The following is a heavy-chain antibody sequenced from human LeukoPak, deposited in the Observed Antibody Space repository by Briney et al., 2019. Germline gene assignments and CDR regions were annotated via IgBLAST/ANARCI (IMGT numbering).Heavy chain of an antibody. CDR1: GGTFSSYA. J-gene: IGHJ6*02. CDR3: ARVEGQILDYGDCGACYYYGMDV. V-gene: IGHV1-69*13. D-gene: IGHD4-17*01. Sequence: SVKVSCKASGGTFSSYAISWVRQAPGQGLEWMGGIIPIFGTANYAQKFQGRVTITADESTSTAYMELSSLRSEDTAVYYCARVEGQILDYGDCGACYYYGMDVWGQGTTVTVSS. CDR2: IIPIFGTA.